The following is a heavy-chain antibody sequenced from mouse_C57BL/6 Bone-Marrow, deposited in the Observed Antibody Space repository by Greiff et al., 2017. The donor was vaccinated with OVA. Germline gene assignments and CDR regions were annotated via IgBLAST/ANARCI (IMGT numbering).Heavy chain of an antibody. Sequence: VKLMESGPGLVKPSQSLLLTCSITGFPITSGYYWIWIRQPPGKPLEWMGYITHSGEPFYNPSLQSPISITRETSKNQFFLQLNSVTTEDTAMYYCAGAYYAHFDVWGTGTTVTVSS. J-gene: IGHJ1*03. CDR3: AGAYYAHFDV. D-gene: IGHD1-1*01. CDR1: GFPITSGYY. CDR2: ITHSGEP. V-gene: IGHV12-3*01.